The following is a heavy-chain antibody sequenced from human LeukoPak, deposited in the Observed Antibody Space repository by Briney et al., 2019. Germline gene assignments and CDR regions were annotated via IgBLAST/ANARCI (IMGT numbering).Heavy chain of an antibody. Sequence: ASVKVSCKVSGYTFTDYYMHWVQQAPGKGLELMGLVDPEDGETIYAEKFQGRVTITADTSTDTAYMELSSLRSEDTAVYYCATVPSSVANDYWGQGALVTVSS. V-gene: IGHV1-69-2*01. J-gene: IGHJ4*02. CDR1: GYTFTDYY. CDR3: ATVPSSVANDY. D-gene: IGHD5-12*01. CDR2: VDPEDGET.